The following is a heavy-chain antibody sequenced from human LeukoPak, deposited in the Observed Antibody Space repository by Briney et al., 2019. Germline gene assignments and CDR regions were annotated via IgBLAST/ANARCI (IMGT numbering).Heavy chain of an antibody. J-gene: IGHJ6*02. CDR2: VYYTGST. D-gene: IGHD3-10*01. V-gene: IGHV4-59*01. CDR1: GGSISNYY. CDR3: ARDGSGSYYRGYYYYGMDV. Sequence: SETLSLTCTVSGGSISNYYWSWIRQSPGKGLEWIGYVYYTGSTNYNPSLKSRVTISLHTSKNQFSLNLSSVTAADTAVYYCARDGSGSYYRGYYYYGMDVWGQGTTVTVSS.